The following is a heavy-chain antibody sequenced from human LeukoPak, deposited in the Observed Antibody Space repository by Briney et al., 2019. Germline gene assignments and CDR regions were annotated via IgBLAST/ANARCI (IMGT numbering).Heavy chain of an antibody. J-gene: IGHJ4*02. CDR2: INSDGSST. CDR3: ARDLEGSGSFYRPSYDY. V-gene: IGHV3-74*01. Sequence: GGSLRLSCVASGFTFSSYWMHWVRQAPGKGLVWVSRINSDGSSTTYADFVKGRFTISRDNAKNTVYVQMNSLRAEDTAVYYCARDLEGSGSFYRPSYDYWGQGTLVTVSS. D-gene: IGHD3-10*01. CDR1: GFTFSSYW.